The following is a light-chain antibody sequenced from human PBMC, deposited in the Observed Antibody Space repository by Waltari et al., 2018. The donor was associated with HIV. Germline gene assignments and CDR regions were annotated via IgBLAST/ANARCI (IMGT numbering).Light chain of an antibody. CDR3: QQSYSLPLT. J-gene: IGKJ4*01. CDR1: QNINSY. Sequence: DIQMTQSPSSLSASVGDRVTITCRASQNINSYLNWYQQKPREAPKLLIYGASSLQSGVPSRFSGSGSGTHFTLTSNSLQPEDFASYYCQQSYSLPLTFGGGTTVGIK. V-gene: IGKV1-39*01. CDR2: GAS.